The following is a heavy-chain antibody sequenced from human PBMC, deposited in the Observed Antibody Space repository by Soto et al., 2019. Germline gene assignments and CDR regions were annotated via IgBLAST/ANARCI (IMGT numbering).Heavy chain of an antibody. J-gene: IGHJ6*04. CDR1: GFTFGDRA. Sequence: EVLLVESGGGLVRPGRSLRLSCAASGFTFGDRAMHWVRQGPGKGLEWVAGIIWNGGKTDYAESVKGRFTISRDNAKNSLYLQMTNLRREDTALYYCAKDMGQDFYYYVEAWGKGTTVTVSS. CDR2: IIWNGGKT. CDR3: AKDMGQDFYYYVEA. D-gene: IGHD3-10*01. V-gene: IGHV3-9*01.